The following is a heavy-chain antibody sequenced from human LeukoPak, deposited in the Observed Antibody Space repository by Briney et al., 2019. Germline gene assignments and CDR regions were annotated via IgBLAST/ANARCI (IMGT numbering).Heavy chain of an antibody. D-gene: IGHD6-13*01. J-gene: IGHJ4*02. V-gene: IGHV5-51*01. CDR1: GYSFTSYW. Sequence: GESLKISCKGSGYSFTSYWIGWVRQMPGKGLEWMGVIFPGDSDTRYSPSFQGQVTISADKSISTAYLQWSSLKASDTARYYCARRSSSSWTADYWGQGTLVTVSS. CDR2: IFPGDSDT. CDR3: ARRSSSSWTADY.